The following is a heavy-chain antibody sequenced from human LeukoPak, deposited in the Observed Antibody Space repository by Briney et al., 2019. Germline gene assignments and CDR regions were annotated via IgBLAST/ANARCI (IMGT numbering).Heavy chain of an antibody. CDR3: ARNMSTEGWFDS. Sequence: SETLSLTCAVYGGSFSPYYWSWIRQPPGKGLEWIGEINHSGSTNYNPSLKSRVTISVDPSKNQFSLNLRSVTAADTAVYYCARNMSTEGWFDSWGRGTLVTVSS. CDR2: INHSGST. D-gene: IGHD5/OR15-5a*01. V-gene: IGHV4-34*01. CDR1: GGSFSPYY. J-gene: IGHJ5*01.